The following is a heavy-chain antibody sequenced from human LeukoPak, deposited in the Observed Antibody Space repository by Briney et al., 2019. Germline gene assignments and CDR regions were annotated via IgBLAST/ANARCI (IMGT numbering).Heavy chain of an antibody. CDR2: LYSDGTT. CDR1: GVTVSNSF. J-gene: IGHJ4*02. CDR3: ARGLNTVTQIMTY. Sequence: GGSLRLSCAASGVTVSNSFLSWVRHPPAKGLEWVSILYSDGTTLFSDSLKGRFSISRYNSKNTLYLHMSNLRTEDTAIYYCARGLNTVTQIMTYWGQGTLVTVSS. V-gene: IGHV3-66*02. D-gene: IGHD4-17*01.